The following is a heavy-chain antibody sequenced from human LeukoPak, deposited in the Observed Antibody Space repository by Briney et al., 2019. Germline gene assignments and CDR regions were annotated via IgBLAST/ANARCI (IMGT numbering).Heavy chain of an antibody. D-gene: IGHD3-10*01. V-gene: IGHV4-34*01. Sequence: PSETLSLTCAVYGGSFSGYYWSWIRQPPGKGLEWIGEINHSGSTNYNPSLKSRVTISVDTSKNQFSLKLSSVTAADTAVYYCARGSITMVRRVLTWGQGTLVTVSS. CDR1: GGSFSGYY. CDR2: INHSGST. CDR3: ARGSITMVRRVLT. J-gene: IGHJ4*02.